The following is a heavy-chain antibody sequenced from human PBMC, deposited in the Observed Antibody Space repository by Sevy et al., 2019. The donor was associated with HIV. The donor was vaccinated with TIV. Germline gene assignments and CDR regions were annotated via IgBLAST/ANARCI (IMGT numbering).Heavy chain of an antibody. D-gene: IGHD3-10*01. Sequence: GGSLRLSCVGSEFTFNDFFMTWVRQAPGKGLEWVANIKKDGSEVEYADSLKGRFTVSRDNAKNSLYLQMSSLRAEDTAVYYCARGLYYYGVGNKNFDLWGQGTQVTVSS. V-gene: IGHV3-7*01. CDR3: ARGLYYYGVGNKNFDL. CDR2: IKKDGSEV. CDR1: EFTFNDFF. J-gene: IGHJ4*02.